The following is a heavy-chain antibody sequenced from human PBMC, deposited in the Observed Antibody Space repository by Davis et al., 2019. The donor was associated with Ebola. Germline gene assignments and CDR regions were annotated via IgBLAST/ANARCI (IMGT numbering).Heavy chain of an antibody. CDR2: INHSGST. CDR1: GGSFSGYY. Sequence: MPSETLSLTCAVYGGSFSGYYWSWIRQPPGKGLEWIGEINHSGSTNYNPSLKSRVTISVDTSKNQFSLKLSSVTAADTAVYYCAREDLIVGAKAGMDVWGQGTTVTVSS. D-gene: IGHD1-26*01. CDR3: AREDLIVGAKAGMDV. V-gene: IGHV4-34*01. J-gene: IGHJ6*02.